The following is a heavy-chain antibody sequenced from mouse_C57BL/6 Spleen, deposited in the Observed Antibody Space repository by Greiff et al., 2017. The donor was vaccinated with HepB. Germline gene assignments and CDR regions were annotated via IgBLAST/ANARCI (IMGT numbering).Heavy chain of an antibody. CDR1: GYTFTSYW. Sequence: QVQLQQPGAELVKPGASVKLSCKASGYTFTSYWMHWVKQRPGQGLEWIGMIHPNSGSTNYNEKFKSKATLTVDKSSSTAYMQLSSLTSEDSAVYYCSRGLSYYGRSHGYFDVWGTGTTVTVSS. V-gene: IGHV1-64*01. J-gene: IGHJ1*03. CDR2: IHPNSGST. CDR3: SRGLSYYGRSHGYFDV. D-gene: IGHD1-1*01.